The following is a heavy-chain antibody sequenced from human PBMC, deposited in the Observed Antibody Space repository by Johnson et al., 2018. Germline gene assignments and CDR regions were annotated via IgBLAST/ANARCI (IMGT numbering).Heavy chain of an antibody. CDR2: IYYSGST. D-gene: IGHD3-16*02. V-gene: IGHV4-59*01. J-gene: IGHJ6*03. CDR1: GGSISSYY. Sequence: QVQLQESGPGLVKPSETLSLTCTVSGGSISSYYWSWIRQPPGKGLEWIGYIYYSGSTNYNPSLKSRVTISVDTSKNQFSLKLSYVTAADTAVYYCARAGAYYDYVWGSYRSYYYYMDVWGKGTTVTVSS. CDR3: ARAGAYYDYVWGSYRSYYYYMDV.